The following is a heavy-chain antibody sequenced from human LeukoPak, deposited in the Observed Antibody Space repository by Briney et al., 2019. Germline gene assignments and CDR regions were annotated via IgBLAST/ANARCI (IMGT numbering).Heavy chain of an antibody. Sequence: SETLSLTCTVSGYSISSGYYWGWIRQPPGKGLEWIGSIYHSGGTYYNPSLKSRVTISVDTSKNQFSLKLSSVTAADTAVYYCARLISGWVDAFDIWGQGTMVTVSS. CDR1: GYSISSGYY. CDR2: IYHSGGT. D-gene: IGHD3-10*01. J-gene: IGHJ3*02. V-gene: IGHV4-38-2*02. CDR3: ARLISGWVDAFDI.